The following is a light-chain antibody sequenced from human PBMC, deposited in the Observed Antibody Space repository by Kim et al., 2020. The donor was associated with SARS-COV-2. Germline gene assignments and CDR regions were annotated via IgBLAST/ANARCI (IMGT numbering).Light chain of an antibody. V-gene: IGLV2-14*03. Sequence: GQSITIACIGSSSDIGGDKYVSWYQQHPGKPPKLLISDVSKRPSGGSTRFSGSKSGNTAALTISGLQSDDEADYYCSSYTAASTWVFGGGTQLTVL. J-gene: IGLJ3*02. CDR2: DVS. CDR1: SSDIGGDKY. CDR3: SSYTAASTWV.